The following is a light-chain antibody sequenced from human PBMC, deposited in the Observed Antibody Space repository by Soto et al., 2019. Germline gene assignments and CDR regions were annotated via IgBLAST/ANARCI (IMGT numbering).Light chain of an antibody. J-gene: IGLJ2*01. V-gene: IGLV2-8*01. CDR1: TGATSGHKY. CDR2: EDS. CDR3: SSYIDMDNSVT. Sequence: QSALTQPPSASGSPGQSVTIPCTGSTGATSGHKYVAWYQHHPGEVPKLLIYEDSKRPSGVPDRFSASRAGNTASLTVSGLPSDDEALYYCSSYIDMDNSVTFGGGTKLTVL.